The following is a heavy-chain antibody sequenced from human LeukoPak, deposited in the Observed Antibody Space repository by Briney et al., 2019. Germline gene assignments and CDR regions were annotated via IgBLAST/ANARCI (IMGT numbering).Heavy chain of an antibody. CDR2: ISGSGGST. D-gene: IGHD2-15*01. CDR1: GFTFSSYA. J-gene: IGHJ4*02. V-gene: IGHV3-23*01. CDR3: AKYPRVCSGGSCYGGLIDY. Sequence: GGSLRLSCAASGFTFSSYAMSWVRQAPGKGLEWVSAISGSGGSTYYADSVKGRFTISRDNSKNTLYLQMNSLRAEDTAVYYCAKYPRVCSGGSCYGGLIDYWGQGTLVTVSS.